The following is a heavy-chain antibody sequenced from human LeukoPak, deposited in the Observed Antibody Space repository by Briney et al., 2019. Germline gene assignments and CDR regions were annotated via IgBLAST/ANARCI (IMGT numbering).Heavy chain of an antibody. CDR2: ISWNSGSI. Sequence: PGGSLRLSCAASGFTFDDYAMHWVRQAPGKGLGWVSGISWNSGSIGYADSVKGRFTISRDNAKNSLYLQMNSLRAEDMALYYCAKDLSSGWYYSAFDIWGQGTMVTVSS. D-gene: IGHD6-19*01. CDR3: AKDLSSGWYYSAFDI. J-gene: IGHJ3*02. V-gene: IGHV3-9*03. CDR1: GFTFDDYA.